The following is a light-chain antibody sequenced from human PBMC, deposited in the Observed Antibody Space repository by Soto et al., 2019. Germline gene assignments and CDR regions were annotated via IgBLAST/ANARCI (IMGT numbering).Light chain of an antibody. CDR1: SGSVSTSHF. CDR3: VLYVGSGIWV. J-gene: IGLJ3*02. V-gene: IGLV8-61*01. CDR2: GTK. Sequence: QTVVTQEPSFSVSPGGTVTLTCGLSSGSVSTSHFPNWYQQTPGQPPRTLIYGTKTRSSGVPDRFSGSILGIRAALTITVAQADDESDYYCVLYVGSGIWVFGGGTKVTVL.